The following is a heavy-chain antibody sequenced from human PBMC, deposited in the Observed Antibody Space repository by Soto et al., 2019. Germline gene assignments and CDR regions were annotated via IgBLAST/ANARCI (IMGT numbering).Heavy chain of an antibody. CDR1: GGSISSYY. CDR3: AREGGDGYNYAGDAFDI. CDR2: IYYSGST. V-gene: IGHV4-59*01. Sequence: SETLSLTCTVSGGSISSYYWSWIRQPPGKGLDWIVYIYYSGSTNYNPSLKGRVTISVDTSKNQFSLKLSSVTAADTAVYYCAREGGDGYNYAGDAFDIWGQGTMVTVSS. D-gene: IGHD5-12*01. J-gene: IGHJ3*02.